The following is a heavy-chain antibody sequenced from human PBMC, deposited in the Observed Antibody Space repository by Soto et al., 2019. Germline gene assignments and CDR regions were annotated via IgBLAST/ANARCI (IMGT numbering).Heavy chain of an antibody. CDR1: GYRFTTYW. V-gene: IGHV5-51*01. CDR3: ARHGXKNVGYSYGAYYYGMDV. J-gene: IGHJ6*02. CDR2: IYPGDSYT. D-gene: IGHD5-18*01. Sequence: GESLKISCTGSGYRFTTYWIGWVRQMPGKGLELMGIIYPGDSYTRYSPSFQGQVIISAYKSISTAYLQCSSLKASDTAMYYCARHGXKNVGYSYGAYYYGMDVWGQGTTVSVSS.